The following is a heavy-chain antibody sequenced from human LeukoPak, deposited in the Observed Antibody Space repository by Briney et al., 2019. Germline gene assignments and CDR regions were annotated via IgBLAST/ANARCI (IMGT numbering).Heavy chain of an antibody. CDR3: ARQGRYCSGGSCRLGWFDP. J-gene: IGHJ5*02. V-gene: IGHV5-51*01. D-gene: IGHD2-15*01. CDR2: IYPGDSDT. CDR1: GYSFTSYW. Sequence: GESLKISCKGSGYSFTSYWIGWVRQMPGKGLEWMGIIYPGDSDTRYSPSFQGQVTISADKSISTAYLQWSSLKASDTAMYYCARQGRYCSGGSCRLGWFDPWGQGTLVTVSS.